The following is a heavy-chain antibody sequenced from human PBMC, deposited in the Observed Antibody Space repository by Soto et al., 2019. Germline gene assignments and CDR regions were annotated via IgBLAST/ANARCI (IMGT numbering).Heavy chain of an antibody. J-gene: IGHJ4*02. V-gene: IGHV4-30-4*01. D-gene: IGHD3-22*01. Sequence: LSLTCTVSGGSISSGDYYWSWIRQPPGKGLEWIGYIYYSGSTYYNPSLKSRVTISVDTSKNQFSLKLSSVTAADTAVYYCAREYYDSSGYYRLYFDYWGQGTLVTVSS. CDR3: AREYYDSSGYYRLYFDY. CDR1: GGSISSGDYY. CDR2: IYYSGST.